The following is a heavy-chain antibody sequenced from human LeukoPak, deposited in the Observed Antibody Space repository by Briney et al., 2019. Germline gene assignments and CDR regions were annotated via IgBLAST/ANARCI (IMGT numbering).Heavy chain of an antibody. CDR3: ATSIAARQHLLYYYHYMDV. CDR2: FDPEDGET. D-gene: IGHD6-6*01. J-gene: IGHJ6*03. CDR1: GYTLTELS. Sequence: GASVKVSCKVSGYTLTELSMHWVRQAPGKGLEWMGGFDPEDGETIYAQKFQGRVTMTEDTSTDTAYMELSSLRSEDTAVYYCATSIAARQHLLYYYHYMDVWGKGTTVTVSS. V-gene: IGHV1-24*01.